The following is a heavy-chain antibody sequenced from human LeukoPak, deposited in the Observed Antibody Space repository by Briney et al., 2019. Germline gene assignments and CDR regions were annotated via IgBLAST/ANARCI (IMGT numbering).Heavy chain of an antibody. J-gene: IGHJ4*02. CDR1: GFVFNNYG. D-gene: IGHD1-26*01. CDR3: ARRSSGTSGLDY. Sequence: PGGSLRLSCAASGFVFNNYGMHWVRQAPGKGLEWVAVIWTDGSKKSYADSVKGRFTFTRDNSKNMLYLRMDSLRADDTAVYYCARRSSGTSGLDYWGQGILVTVSS. CDR2: IWTDGSKK. V-gene: IGHV3-33*01.